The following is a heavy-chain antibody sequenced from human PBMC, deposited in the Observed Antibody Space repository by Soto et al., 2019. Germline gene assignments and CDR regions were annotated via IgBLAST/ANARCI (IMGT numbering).Heavy chain of an antibody. D-gene: IGHD5-12*01. CDR1: GYTFTSYD. J-gene: IGHJ6*03. CDR2: MNPNSGNT. V-gene: IGHV1-8*01. CDR3: ARVDVAMSKRPIYPSYYMEV. Sequence: GASVKVSCKASGYTFTSYDINWVRQATGQGLEWMGWMNPNSGNTGYAQKFQGRVTMTRNTSISTAYMELSSLRSEDTAVYYCARVDVAMSKRPIYPSYYMEVRGTGTTVNLFS.